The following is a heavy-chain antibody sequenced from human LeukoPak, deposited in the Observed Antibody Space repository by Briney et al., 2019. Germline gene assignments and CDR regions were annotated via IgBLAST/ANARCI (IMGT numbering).Heavy chain of an antibody. D-gene: IGHD4-23*01. CDR1: GYTFTGYY. V-gene: IGHV1-2*02. CDR3: ARGPYDGDWFDP. J-gene: IGHJ5*02. CDR2: INPNSGGT. Sequence: ASVKVSCKASGYTFTGYYMHWVRQAPGQGLEWMGWINPNSGGTNYAQKFQGRVTMTRGTSISTTYMELSRLRSDDTAVYYCARGPYDGDWFDPWGQGTLVTVSS.